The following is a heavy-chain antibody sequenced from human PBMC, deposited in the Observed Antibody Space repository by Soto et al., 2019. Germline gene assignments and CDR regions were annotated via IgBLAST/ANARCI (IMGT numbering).Heavy chain of an antibody. Sequence: PGGSLRLSCAASGFTFSNYAMSWVRQAPGKGLEWVSAISGSGGSTYYADSVKGRFTISRDISKNTLYLQMNSLRAEDTAVYYCAKDLGVLARYYFDYWGQGTLVTVSS. CDR1: GFTFSNYA. V-gene: IGHV3-23*01. D-gene: IGHD3-10*01. CDR3: AKDLGVLARYYFDY. CDR2: ISGSGGST. J-gene: IGHJ4*02.